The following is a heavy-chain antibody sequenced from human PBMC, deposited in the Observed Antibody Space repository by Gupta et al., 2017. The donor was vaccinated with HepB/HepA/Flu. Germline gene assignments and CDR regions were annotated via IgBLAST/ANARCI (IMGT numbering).Heavy chain of an antibody. CDR1: GFTFSSYS. CDR3: ARDEPWFGELSLGMDV. J-gene: IGHJ6*02. Sequence: EVQLVESGGGLVKPGGSLRLSCAASGFTFSSYSMNWVRQAPGKGLEWVSSISSSSSYIYYADSVKGRFTISRDNAKNSLYLQMNSLRAEDTAVYYCARDEPWFGELSLGMDVWGQGTTVTVSS. CDR2: ISSSSSYI. D-gene: IGHD3-10*01. V-gene: IGHV3-21*01.